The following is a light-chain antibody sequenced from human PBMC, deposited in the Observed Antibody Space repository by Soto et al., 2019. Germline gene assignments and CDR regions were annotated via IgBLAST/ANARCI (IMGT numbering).Light chain of an antibody. CDR2: VSF. J-gene: IGKJ1*01. CDR1: QSVSSN. CDR3: HQYSKWPQT. V-gene: IGKV3-15*01. Sequence: EIVLTQSPATLSVSPGEIATLSCGASQSVSSNSAWYQKKPGHARRLLFRVSFTSASSIDARFSGSGSGTEFTLTIIRLQSEDTALYYCHQYSKWPQTFGRGTKVDIK.